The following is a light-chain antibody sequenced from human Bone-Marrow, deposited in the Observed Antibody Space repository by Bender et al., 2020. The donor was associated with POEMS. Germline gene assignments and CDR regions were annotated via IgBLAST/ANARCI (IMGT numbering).Light chain of an antibody. J-gene: IGLJ2*01. V-gene: IGLV3-21*04. CDR2: YDS. CDR3: GTWDSSLSVVV. CDR1: NIGIRV. Sequence: YVLTQPPSVSVAPGKTARITCGGNNIGIRVVHWYQQKPGQAPVLVISYDSDRPSGIPDRFSGSKSGTSATLGITGLQAGDEADYYCGTWDSSLSVVVFGGGTKLTVL.